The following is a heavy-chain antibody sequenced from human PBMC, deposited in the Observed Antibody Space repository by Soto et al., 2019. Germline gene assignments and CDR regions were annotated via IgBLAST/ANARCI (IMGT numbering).Heavy chain of an antibody. J-gene: IGHJ6*03. CDR1: GFTFSSYW. D-gene: IGHD6-13*01. CDR2: IKQDGSEK. V-gene: IGHV3-7*01. CDR3: ARDNSSSWYYYYYYMDV. Sequence: GGSLRLSCAASGFTFSSYWMSWVRQAPGKGLEWVANIKQDGSEKYYVDSVKGRFTISRDNAKNSLYLQMNSLRAEDTAVYYCARDNSSSWYYYYYYMDVWGKGTTVTVSS.